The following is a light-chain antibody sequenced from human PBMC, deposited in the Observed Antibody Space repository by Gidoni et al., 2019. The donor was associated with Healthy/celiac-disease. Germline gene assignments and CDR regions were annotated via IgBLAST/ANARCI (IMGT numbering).Light chain of an antibody. CDR3: QQRSNWPSYT. CDR1: QSVSSC. CDR2: DAS. Sequence: EIALTHSPATLSLSPGERATLSCRTSQSVSSCLAWYQQKPGQAPRLLIYDASNRATSIPARFSASGSGTDFTITISSLEPEDFAVYYCQQRSNWPSYTFGQXTKLEIK. V-gene: IGKV3-11*01. J-gene: IGKJ2*01.